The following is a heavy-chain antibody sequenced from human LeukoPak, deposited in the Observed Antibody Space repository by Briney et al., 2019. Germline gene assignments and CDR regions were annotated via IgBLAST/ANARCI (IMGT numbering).Heavy chain of an antibody. V-gene: IGHV1-69*13. Sequence: SVKVSCKASGGIFSRHTISWVRQSPGQGLEWMGGITPMLGTSNYAQKFQGRVTITADESTSTAYMELSSLRSEDTAVYYCARDSSEFRSLLFHWGQGTLVTVSS. CDR3: ARDSSEFRSLLFH. D-gene: IGHD1-26*01. CDR1: GGIFSRHT. J-gene: IGHJ1*01. CDR2: ITPMLGTS.